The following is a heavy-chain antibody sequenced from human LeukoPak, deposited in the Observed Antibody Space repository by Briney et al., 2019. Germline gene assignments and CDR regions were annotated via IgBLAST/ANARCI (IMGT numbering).Heavy chain of an antibody. CDR3: AKERTGWYFDL. CDR1: GFTFSSYA. V-gene: IGHV3-30*18. J-gene: IGHJ2*01. D-gene: IGHD3/OR15-3a*01. CDR2: ISYDGSDK. Sequence: PGGSLRLSCAASGFTFSSYAMHWVRQAPGKGLEWVAIISYDGSDKYYADSVKGRFTISRDDSTNTLYLQVNSLRAEDTALYYCAKERTGWYFDLWGRGTLVTVSS.